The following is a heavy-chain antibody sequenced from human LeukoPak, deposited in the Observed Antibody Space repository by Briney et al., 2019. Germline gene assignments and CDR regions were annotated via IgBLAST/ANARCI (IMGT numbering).Heavy chain of an antibody. Sequence: ASVKVSCKASGYTFTSYYIHWVRQAPGQGLEWMGLINPSGGSTNYAQKFQGRVTMTRDTSTSTVYMELSSLRSEDTAMYYCAKGDDWGRFNHWGQGTLVTVSS. CDR1: GYTFTSYY. CDR2: INPSGGST. V-gene: IGHV1-46*01. J-gene: IGHJ1*01. D-gene: IGHD3-16*01. CDR3: AKGDDWGRFNH.